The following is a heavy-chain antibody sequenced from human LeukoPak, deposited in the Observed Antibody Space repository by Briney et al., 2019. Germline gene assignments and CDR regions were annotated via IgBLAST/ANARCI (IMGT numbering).Heavy chain of an antibody. V-gene: IGHV4-39*01. CDR2: IYYRGDT. CDR3: ARRLTGTVDY. Sequence: SETLSLTCAVSGGSISSSLYYWAWIRQPPGQGLEWIGSIYYRGDTYYNPSFTSRITISVDTSKNQFSLQLRSVTAADTAVYYCARRLTGTVDYWGPGTLVTVSS. CDR1: GGSISSSLYY. D-gene: IGHD3-9*01. J-gene: IGHJ4*02.